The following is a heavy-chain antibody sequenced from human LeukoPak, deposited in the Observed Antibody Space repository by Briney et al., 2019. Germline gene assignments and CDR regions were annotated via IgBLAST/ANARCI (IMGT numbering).Heavy chain of an antibody. CDR2: ISAYNGNT. V-gene: IGHV1-18*01. CDR3: ARVYGDTPYYYYYMDV. D-gene: IGHD5-18*01. J-gene: IGHJ6*03. Sequence: GASVKVSCKASGYTFTSYGISWVRQAPGQGLEWMGWISAYNGNTNYAQKLQGRVTMTTDTSTSTAYMELRSLRSDDTAVYYCARVYGDTPYYYYYMDVWGKGTTVTVSS. CDR1: GYTFTSYG.